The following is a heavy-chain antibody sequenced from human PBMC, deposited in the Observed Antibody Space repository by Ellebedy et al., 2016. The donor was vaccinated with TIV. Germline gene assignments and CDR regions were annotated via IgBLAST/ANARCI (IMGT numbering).Heavy chain of an antibody. CDR2: VNSDGSIT. V-gene: IGHV3-74*01. J-gene: IGHJ4*02. D-gene: IGHD5-12*01. Sequence: GGSLRLXCAASGFTFSSYWMYWVRQAPGKGLEWVAHVNSDGSITGYADSVKGRITISRDNAENTLHLQLDSLRAEDTAVYYCGRGYSFGSGSAGYWGQGTQVTVSS. CDR1: GFTFSSYW. CDR3: GRGYSFGSGSAGY.